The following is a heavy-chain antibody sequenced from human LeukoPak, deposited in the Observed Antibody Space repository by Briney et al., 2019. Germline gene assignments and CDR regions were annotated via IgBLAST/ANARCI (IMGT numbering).Heavy chain of an antibody. CDR3: AITGTTYRYYGMDV. J-gene: IGHJ6*02. V-gene: IGHV3-23*01. Sequence: GGSLRLSCAASGFTFSSYAMSWVRQAPGKGLEWVSAISGSGGSTYYADSVKGRFTISRDNSKNTLYLQMNSLRAEDTAVYYCAITGTTYRYYGMDVWGQGTTVTVSS. D-gene: IGHD1-7*01. CDR1: GFTFSSYA. CDR2: ISGSGGST.